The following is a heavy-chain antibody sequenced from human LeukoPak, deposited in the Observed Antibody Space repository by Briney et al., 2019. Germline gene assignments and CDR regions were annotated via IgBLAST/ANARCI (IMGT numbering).Heavy chain of an antibody. J-gene: IGHJ3*02. Sequence: PGGSLRLSCAASGFTFSSYEMNWVRQAPGKGLEWVSYISSGGSTVYYADSVKGRFTISRDNAKNSLYLQMNSLRAEDTAVYYCARVIIVGATGIWGQGTMVTVSS. V-gene: IGHV3-48*03. CDR3: ARVIIVGATGI. CDR2: ISSGGSTV. D-gene: IGHD1-26*01. CDR1: GFTFSSYE.